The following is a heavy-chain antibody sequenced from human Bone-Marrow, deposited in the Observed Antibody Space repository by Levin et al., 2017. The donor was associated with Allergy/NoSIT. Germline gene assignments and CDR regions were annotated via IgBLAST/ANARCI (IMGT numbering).Heavy chain of an antibody. Sequence: PSETLSLTCTVSGGSITTDNYYWGWIRQPPGKGLEWIGNIYHTGSPYRNPSLESRVTISVDTSKNQFSLKVWSVTAADTAVYYCARRASGFWTGQEYYYGTDVWGQGTMVTVSS. D-gene: IGHD3/OR15-3a*01. V-gene: IGHV4-39*01. CDR3: ARRASGFWTGQEYYYGTDV. CDR1: GGSITTDNYY. CDR2: IYHTGSP. J-gene: IGHJ6*02.